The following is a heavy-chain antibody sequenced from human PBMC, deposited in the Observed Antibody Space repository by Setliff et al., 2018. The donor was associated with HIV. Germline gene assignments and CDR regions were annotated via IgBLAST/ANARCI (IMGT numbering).Heavy chain of an antibody. Sequence: GASVKVSCKASGYTFTSYDFNWVRQAPGQGLEWMGWMNPKSGNTGYAQKFQGRVIMTRCTSKTTAYMELSSLRSQDTAVSYCTRGISGNRSSWHFDYWGQGTLVGVSS. CDR1: GYTFTSYD. CDR3: TRGISGNRSSWHFDY. CDR2: MNPKSGNT. V-gene: IGHV1-8*02. D-gene: IGHD6-13*01. J-gene: IGHJ4*02.